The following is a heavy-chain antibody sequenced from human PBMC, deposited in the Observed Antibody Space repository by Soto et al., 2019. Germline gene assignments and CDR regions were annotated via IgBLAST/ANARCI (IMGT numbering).Heavy chain of an antibody. Sequence: GESLKISCNGSGYSFTTYWIAWVRQVPWKGLEWMGRIDPSDSYANYSPSFQGHVTMSADKSISTAYLQWSSLKASDTAMYYCGRVRVDKAEGWFDPWGQGTLVTVSS. CDR1: GYSFTTYW. CDR3: GRVRVDKAEGWFDP. V-gene: IGHV5-10-1*01. J-gene: IGHJ5*02. D-gene: IGHD5-12*01. CDR2: IDPSDSYA.